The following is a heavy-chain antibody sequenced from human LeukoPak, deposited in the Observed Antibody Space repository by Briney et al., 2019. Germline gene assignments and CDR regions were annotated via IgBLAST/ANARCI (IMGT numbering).Heavy chain of an antibody. V-gene: IGHV4-59*08. CDR2: IYYSGST. CDR1: GGSISNYY. D-gene: IGHD4-17*01. Sequence: SETLSLTCTVAGGSISNYYWSWIRQPPGKGLEWIGYIYYSGSTNYNPSLKSRVTISVDTSKNQFPLKLSSVTAADTAVYYCARHKRIYGDFYYDYWVQGTLVTVSS. J-gene: IGHJ4*02. CDR3: ARHKRIYGDFYYDY.